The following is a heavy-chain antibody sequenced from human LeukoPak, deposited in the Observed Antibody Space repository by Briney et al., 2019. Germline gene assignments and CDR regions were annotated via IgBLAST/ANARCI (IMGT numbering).Heavy chain of an antibody. CDR2: ISSSSSYI. V-gene: IGHV3-21*01. CDR1: GFTFSSYG. CDR3: ARVSSSWCNDY. D-gene: IGHD6-13*01. Sequence: GGSLRLSCAASGFTFSSYGMHWVRQAPGKGLEWVSSISSSSSYIYYADSVKGRFTISRDNAKNSLYLQMNSLRAEDTAVYYCARVSSSWCNDYWGQGTLVTVSS. J-gene: IGHJ4*02.